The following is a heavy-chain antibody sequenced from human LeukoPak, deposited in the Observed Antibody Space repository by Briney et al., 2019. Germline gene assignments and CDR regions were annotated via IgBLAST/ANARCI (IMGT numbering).Heavy chain of an antibody. Sequence: SVKVSCKASGGTFSSYAISWVRQAPGQGLEWMGGIIPIFGTANYAQKFQGRVTITADKSTSTAYTELSSLRSEDTAVYYCARLSIAVAGTEDYWCQGTLVTVSS. D-gene: IGHD6-19*01. CDR2: IIPIFGTA. V-gene: IGHV1-69*06. J-gene: IGHJ4*02. CDR1: GGTFSSYA. CDR3: ARLSIAVAGTEDY.